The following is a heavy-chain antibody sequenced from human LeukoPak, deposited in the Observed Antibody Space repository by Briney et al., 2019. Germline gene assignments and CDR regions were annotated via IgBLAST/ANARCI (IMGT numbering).Heavy chain of an antibody. CDR2: FDPEDGET. CDR3: ATGERRRDNWFDP. Sequence: ASVKVSCKVSGYTLTELSMHWVRQAPGKGLEWMGGFDPEDGETIYAQKFQGRVTVTEDTSTDTAYMELSSLRSEDTAVYYCATGERRRDNWFDPWGQGTLVTVSS. J-gene: IGHJ5*02. D-gene: IGHD1-1*01. V-gene: IGHV1-24*01. CDR1: GYTLTELS.